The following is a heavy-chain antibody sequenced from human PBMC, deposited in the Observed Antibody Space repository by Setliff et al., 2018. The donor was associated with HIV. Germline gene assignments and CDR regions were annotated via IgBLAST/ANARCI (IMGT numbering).Heavy chain of an antibody. J-gene: IGHJ6*03. CDR1: GGSISSSSDY. D-gene: IGHD3-3*01. V-gene: IGHV4-39*01. Sequence: KTSETLSLTCTVSGGSISSSSDYWGWSRQPPGKGLEWTGTIYYSGNTYYNPSLKSRVTMSVDTPKNQFSLNLSSVTAADTAAYYCARPVKDFCSGDPHHNYYHYMHVRAKGTTLTVSS. CDR2: IYYSGNT. CDR3: ARPVKDFCSGDPHHNYYHYMHV.